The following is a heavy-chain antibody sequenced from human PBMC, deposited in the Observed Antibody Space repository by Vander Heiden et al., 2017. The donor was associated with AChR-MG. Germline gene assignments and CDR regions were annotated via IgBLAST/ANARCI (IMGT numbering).Heavy chain of an antibody. D-gene: IGHD2-2*01. Sequence: PGQGLEWMGGIIPIFGTANYAQKFQGRVTITADESTSTAYRELSSLRSEQTAVYYCARVGERYCSSTSCKYFDYWGQGTLVTVSS. V-gene: IGHV1-69*01. J-gene: IGHJ4*02. CDR3: ARVGERYCSSTSCKYFDY. CDR2: IIPIFGTA.